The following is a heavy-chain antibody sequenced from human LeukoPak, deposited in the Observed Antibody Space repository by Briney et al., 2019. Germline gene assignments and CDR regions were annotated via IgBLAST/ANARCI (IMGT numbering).Heavy chain of an antibody. Sequence: KTSETLSLTCTVSGGSISSYYWSWIRQPPGKGLEWIGYIYYSGSTNYNPSLKSRVTISVDTSKYQFSLKLSSVTAADTAVYYCARDRRYYYDSSGYYHYYYGMDVWGQGSTVHVSS. V-gene: IGHV4-59*01. CDR1: GGSISSYY. D-gene: IGHD3-22*01. CDR3: ARDRRYYYDSSGYYHYYYGMDV. J-gene: IGHJ6*02. CDR2: IYYSGST.